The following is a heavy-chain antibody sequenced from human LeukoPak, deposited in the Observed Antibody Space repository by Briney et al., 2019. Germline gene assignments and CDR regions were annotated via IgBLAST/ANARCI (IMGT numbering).Heavy chain of an antibody. Sequence: PGGSLRLSCAASGFTFSSYLMSWVRQAPGKGLEWVANIKQDGSEKYYVDSVKGRFTISRDNAKNSLYLQMNSLRAEDTAVYYCARGNYYGSGNPIDYWGQGTLVTVSS. V-gene: IGHV3-7*01. CDR1: GFTFSSYL. CDR3: ARGNYYGSGNPIDY. J-gene: IGHJ4*02. CDR2: IKQDGSEK. D-gene: IGHD3-10*01.